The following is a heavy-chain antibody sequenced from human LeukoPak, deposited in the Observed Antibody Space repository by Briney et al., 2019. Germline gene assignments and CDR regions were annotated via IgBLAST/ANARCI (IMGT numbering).Heavy chain of an antibody. D-gene: IGHD6-19*01. CDR1: GLTFSNAW. CDR3: TTDRTAGSRDWYGYYGDY. V-gene: IGHV3-15*01. J-gene: IGHJ4*02. CDR2: IKTKTDGGTT. Sequence: GGSLRLSCAASGLTFSNAWMSWVRQAPGKGLEWVGRIKTKTDGGTTDYAAPVKGRFTISRDDSKTTLYLQMNSLKTEDTAVYYCTTDRTAGSRDWYGYYGDYWGQGALVTVSS.